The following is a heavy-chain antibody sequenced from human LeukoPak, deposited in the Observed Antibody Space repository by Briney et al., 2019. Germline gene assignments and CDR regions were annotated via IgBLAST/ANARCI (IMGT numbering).Heavy chain of an antibody. CDR2: ITSSSINI. Sequence: GGSLRLSCAAPRFSFSTYSTNWVPPAPGKGLEWVSYITSSSINIYYADSVKGRFTISRDNAKNSLYLQMNSLRDEDTAVYYCARINMVRGVISPPDHWGQGTLVTVSS. J-gene: IGHJ4*02. V-gene: IGHV3-48*02. D-gene: IGHD3-10*01. CDR3: ARINMVRGVISPPDH. CDR1: RFSFSTYS.